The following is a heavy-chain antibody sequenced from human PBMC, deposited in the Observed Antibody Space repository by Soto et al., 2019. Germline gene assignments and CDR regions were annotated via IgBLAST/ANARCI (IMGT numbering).Heavy chain of an antibody. D-gene: IGHD5-18*01. CDR2: IYYSGST. CDR1: GGSISSGGYY. J-gene: IGHJ3*02. V-gene: IGHV4-31*03. CDR3: ARYQWIQLWSEDNAFDI. Sequence: QVQLQESGPGLVKPSQTLSLTCTVSGGSISSGGYYWSWIRQHPGKGLEWIGYIYYSGSTYYNPSLKSRVTISVDTSKNQFSLKLSSVTAADTAVYYCARYQWIQLWSEDNAFDIWGQGTMVTVSS.